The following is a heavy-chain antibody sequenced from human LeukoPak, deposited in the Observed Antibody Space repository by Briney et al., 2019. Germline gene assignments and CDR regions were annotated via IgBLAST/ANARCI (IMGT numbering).Heavy chain of an antibody. CDR2: ISANNGET. J-gene: IGHJ5*02. CDR3: ARDACVSCGGDCCHDP. V-gene: IGHV1-18*01. CDR1: GYTFTNYG. D-gene: IGHD2-21*02. Sequence: GASVKVSCKASGYTFTNYGISWVRQAPGQGLEWMAWISANNGETRYAQKFQGRVILTTDTSTTTGYMELRNLRSDDTAVYYCARDACVSCGGDCCHDPWGQGTLVTVSS.